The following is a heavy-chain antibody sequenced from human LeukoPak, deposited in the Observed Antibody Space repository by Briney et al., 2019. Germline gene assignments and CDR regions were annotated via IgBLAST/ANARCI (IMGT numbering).Heavy chain of an antibody. V-gene: IGHV3-23*01. CDR3: AKEDHDYGDYGFMYFDY. Sequence: LGGSLRLSCAASGFTFSSYAMSWVRQAPGKGLEWVSAISGSGGSTYYADSVKGRFTISRDNSKNTLYLQMNSLRAEDTAVYYCAKEDHDYGDYGFMYFDYWGQGTLVTVSS. J-gene: IGHJ4*02. D-gene: IGHD4-17*01. CDR2: ISGSGGST. CDR1: GFTFSSYA.